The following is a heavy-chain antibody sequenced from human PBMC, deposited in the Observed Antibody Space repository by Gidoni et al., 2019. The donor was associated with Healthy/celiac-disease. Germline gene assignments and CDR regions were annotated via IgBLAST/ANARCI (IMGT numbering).Heavy chain of an antibody. CDR1: SYA. CDR2: LSYDGSNK. J-gene: IGHJ4*02. CDR3: ARESSRIAAGGKGGLRY. V-gene: IGHV3-30-3*01. Sequence: SYAMHWVRQAPGKGLEWVAVLSYDGSNKYYADSVKGRFTISRDNSKNTLYLQMNSPRAEDTAVYYCARESSRIAAGGKGGLRYWGQGTLVTVSS. D-gene: IGHD6-13*01.